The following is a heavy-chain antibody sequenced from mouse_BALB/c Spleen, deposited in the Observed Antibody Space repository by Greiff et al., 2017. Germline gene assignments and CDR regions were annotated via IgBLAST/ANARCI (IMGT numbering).Heavy chain of an antibody. D-gene: IGHD1-1*01. CDR1: GYSITSDYA. CDR3: ARSGLTTVVDY. J-gene: IGHJ2*01. V-gene: IGHV3-2*02. CDR2: ISYSGST. Sequence: EVKLVESGPGLVKPSQSLSLTCTVTGYSITSDYAWNWIRQFPGNKLEWMGYISYSGSTSYNPSLKSRISITRDTSKNQFFLQLNSVTTEDTATYYCARSGLTTVVDYWGQGTTLTVSS.